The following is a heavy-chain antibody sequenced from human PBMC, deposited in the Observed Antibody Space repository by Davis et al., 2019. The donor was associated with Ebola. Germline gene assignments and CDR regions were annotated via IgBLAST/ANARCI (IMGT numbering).Heavy chain of an antibody. D-gene: IGHD4-11*01. J-gene: IGHJ4*02. CDR1: GGSFSGYY. Sequence: SETLSLTCAVYGGSFSGYYWSWIRQPPGKGLEWIGEINHSGSTNYNPSLKSRVTISVDTSKNQFSLKLSSVTAADTAVYYCARGPYSIFDYWGQGMLVTVSS. V-gene: IGHV4-34*01. CDR2: INHSGST. CDR3: ARGPYSIFDY.